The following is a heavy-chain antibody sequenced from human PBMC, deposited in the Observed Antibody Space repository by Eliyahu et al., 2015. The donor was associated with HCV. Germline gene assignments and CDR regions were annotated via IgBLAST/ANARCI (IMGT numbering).Heavy chain of an antibody. D-gene: IGHD5-24*01. V-gene: IGHV3-21*01. J-gene: IGHJ4*02. CDR1: GFTFSSYS. Sequence: EVQLVESGGGLVKPGGSLRLSCAASGFTFSSYSMNWVRQGPGKGLEWVSSISSSSXYIYYADSVKGRFTISRDNAKNSLYLQMNSLRAEDTAVYYCARDYGDGLPDYWGQGTLVTVSS. CDR2: ISSSSXYI. CDR3: ARDYGDGLPDY.